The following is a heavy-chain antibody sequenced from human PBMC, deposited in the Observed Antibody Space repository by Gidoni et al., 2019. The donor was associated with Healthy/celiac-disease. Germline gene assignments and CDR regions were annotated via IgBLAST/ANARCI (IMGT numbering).Heavy chain of an antibody. CDR2: ISWDGGST. D-gene: IGHD4-17*01. J-gene: IGHJ6*02. V-gene: IGHV3-43D*04. CDR3: AKDIHYGDYGVGYYYYGMDV. Sequence: EVQLVESGGVVVQPGGSLRLSCAASGFTFDDYAMHWVRQAPGKGLEWVSLISWDGGSTYYADSVKGRFTISRDNSKNSLYLQMNSLRAEDTALYYCAKDIHYGDYGVGYYYYGMDVWGQGTTVTVSS. CDR1: GFTFDDYA.